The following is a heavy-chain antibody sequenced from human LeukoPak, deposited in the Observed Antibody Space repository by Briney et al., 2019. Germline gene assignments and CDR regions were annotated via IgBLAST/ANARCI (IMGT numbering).Heavy chain of an antibody. Sequence: PSETLSLTCTVSGGSISSFYWRWIRQPPGKGLEWIGYVYHSISTNYNPSLKSRVTISVDTSKTQFSLKLSSVTAADTAVYYCARKGYSSQDYFDYWGQGTLVTVSS. D-gene: IGHD5-18*01. V-gene: IGHV4-59*01. CDR3: ARKGYSSQDYFDY. J-gene: IGHJ4*02. CDR1: GGSISSFY. CDR2: VYHSIST.